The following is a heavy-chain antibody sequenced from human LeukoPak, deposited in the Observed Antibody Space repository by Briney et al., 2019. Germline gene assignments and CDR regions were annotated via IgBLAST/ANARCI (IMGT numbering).Heavy chain of an antibody. Sequence: GGSLRLSCAASGFTFGSYAMSWVRQAPGKGLEWVSTISGGGATTYYADSVKGRFTIYRDNSKSTLSLQISSLRAEDTAVYYCAKDLDGSGMYGGSDSWGQGTPVTVSS. CDR2: ISGGGATT. D-gene: IGHD6-19*01. J-gene: IGHJ4*02. CDR3: AKDLDGSGMYGGSDS. V-gene: IGHV3-23*01. CDR1: GFTFGSYA.